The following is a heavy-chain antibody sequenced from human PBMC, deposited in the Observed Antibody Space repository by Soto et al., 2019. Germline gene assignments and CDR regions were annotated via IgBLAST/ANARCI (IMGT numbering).Heavy chain of an antibody. J-gene: IGHJ6*02. CDR1: GFTFSSYS. CDR3: ARAGIRGATIGYYYYYGMDV. D-gene: IGHD5-12*01. Sequence: GGSLRLSCAASGFTFSSYSMNWVRQAPGKGLEWVSSISSSSSYIYYADSVKGRFTISRDNAKNSLYLQMNSLRAEDTAVYYCARAGIRGATIGYYYYYGMDVWGQGSTFTVSS. CDR2: ISSSSSYI. V-gene: IGHV3-21*01.